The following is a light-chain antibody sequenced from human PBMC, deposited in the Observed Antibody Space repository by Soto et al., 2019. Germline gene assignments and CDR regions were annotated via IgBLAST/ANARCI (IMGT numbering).Light chain of an antibody. Sequence: DIQMTQSPSSLSASVGDRVTITCRASQSISRYLNWYQQKPGKAPKLLIYTTSSLQSGVPSRFSGSGSGTDFTLTISSLQPEDFATDYCQQTYSTWTLGQGTKVEI. CDR1: QSISRY. CDR3: QQTYSTWT. CDR2: TTS. V-gene: IGKV1-39*01. J-gene: IGKJ1*01.